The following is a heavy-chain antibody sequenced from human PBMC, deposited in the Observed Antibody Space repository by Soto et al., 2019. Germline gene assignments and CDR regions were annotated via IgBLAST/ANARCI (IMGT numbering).Heavy chain of an antibody. V-gene: IGHV4-39*01. CDR1: GGSISTSSYF. CDR2: VHYSGSA. D-gene: IGHD3-10*01. J-gene: IGHJ4*02. CDR3: ARHRWGSGSYSGLLDF. Sequence: QLQLQESGPGLVKPSETLSLTCSVSGGSISTSSYFWGWIRQPPGKGLEWVGAVHYSGSAIYRSSLQSRVTISVDTSQNQFSLRLRSVTAADTAVYYCARHRWGSGSYSGLLDFWGQGALVTVSS.